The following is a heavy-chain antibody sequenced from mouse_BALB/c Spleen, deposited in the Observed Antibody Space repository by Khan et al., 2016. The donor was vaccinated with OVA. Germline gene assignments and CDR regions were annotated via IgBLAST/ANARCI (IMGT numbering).Heavy chain of an antibody. Sequence: QVQLQQPGTELVRPGTSVKLSCKASGYTFTNYWMNWIKQRPEQGLEWIGRIDPDDSETHYNQELKDKAILTVDKSSRTAYMQLSSLTSEDSAVYYGARNPFAYWGQGTLVTVSA. CDR1: GYTFTNYW. CDR2: IDPDDSET. CDR3: ARNPFAY. J-gene: IGHJ3*01. V-gene: IGHV1-52*01.